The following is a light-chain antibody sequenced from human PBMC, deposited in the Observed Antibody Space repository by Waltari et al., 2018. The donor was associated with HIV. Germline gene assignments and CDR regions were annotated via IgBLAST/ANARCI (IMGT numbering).Light chain of an antibody. V-gene: IGLV1-44*01. CDR2: SYN. CDR1: SSNIGSNT. CDR3: ASWDDSLKGYV. Sequence: QSVLTQPPSASGTPGQRVTIPCSGSSSNIGSNTENWYQQLPGTAPKLLIYSYNQRPSGVPDRFSGSKSGTSASLAISGLQSEDEAHYYCASWDDSLKGYVFGTGTKVTVL. J-gene: IGLJ1*01.